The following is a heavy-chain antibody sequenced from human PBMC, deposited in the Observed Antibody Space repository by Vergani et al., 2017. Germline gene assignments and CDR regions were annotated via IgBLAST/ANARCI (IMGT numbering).Heavy chain of an antibody. CDR2: IYYSGST. CDR3: ARDLSRYYDSSGYYLSFDY. V-gene: IGHV4-39*07. Sequence: QVQLQESGPGLVKPSETLSLTCTVSNDSVSNTFYYWGWIRQTPGEGLEWIGSIYYSGSTNYNPSLKSRVTMSVDTSKNQFSLKLSSVTAADTAVYYCARDLSRYYDSSGYYLSFDYWGQGTLVTVSS. CDR1: NDSVSNTFYY. J-gene: IGHJ4*02. D-gene: IGHD3-22*01.